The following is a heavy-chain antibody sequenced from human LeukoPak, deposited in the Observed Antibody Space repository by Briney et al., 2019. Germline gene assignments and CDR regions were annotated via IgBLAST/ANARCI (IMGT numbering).Heavy chain of an antibody. J-gene: IGHJ5*02. Sequence: RSETLSLTCAVSGASISSGDYSWGWLRQPPGKGLEWIGYIYYSGSTYNNPSLKSRVTISVDTSKTQFSLKLSSVTAADTAVYYCGRGRWFDPWGQGTLVTVSS. V-gene: IGHV4-30-4*07. CDR3: GRGRWFDP. CDR1: GASISSGDYS. CDR2: IYYSGST.